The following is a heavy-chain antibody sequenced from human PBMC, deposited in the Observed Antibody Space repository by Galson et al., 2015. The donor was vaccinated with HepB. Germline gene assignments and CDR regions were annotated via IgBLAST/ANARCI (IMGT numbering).Heavy chain of an antibody. J-gene: IGHJ5*02. D-gene: IGHD2-15*01. CDR1: GFTFSSYS. CDR2: ISSSSSYI. CDR3: ARDIRSEGWFDP. Sequence: SLRLSCAASGFTFSSYSMNWVRQAPGKGLEWVSSISSSSSYIYYADSVKGRFTISRDNAKNSLYLQMNSLRAEDTAVYYCARDIRSEGWFDPWGQGTLVTVSS. V-gene: IGHV3-21*01.